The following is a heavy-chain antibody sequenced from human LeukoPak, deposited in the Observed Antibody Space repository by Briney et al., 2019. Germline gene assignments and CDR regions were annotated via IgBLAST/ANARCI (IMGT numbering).Heavy chain of an antibody. CDR1: GYSIGSGYY. CDR2: IYHSGST. CDR3: ARATLGGYMDV. J-gene: IGHJ6*03. V-gene: IGHV4-38-2*02. D-gene: IGHD3-16*01. Sequence: SETLSLTCTVSGYSIGSGYYWGWIRQPPGKGLEWIGSIYHSGSTYYNPSLKSRVTISVDTSKNQFSLKLSSVTAADTAVYYCARATLGGYMDVWGKGTTVTVSS.